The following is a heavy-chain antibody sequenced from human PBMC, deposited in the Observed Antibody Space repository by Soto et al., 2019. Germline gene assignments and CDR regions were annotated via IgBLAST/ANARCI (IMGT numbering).Heavy chain of an antibody. CDR1: CYSISSGYY. J-gene: IGHJ4*02. V-gene: IGHV4-38-2*01. Sequence: PSETLSLTFAVPCYSISSGYYGGWIGQPPGKGLEWIGSIYHSGSTYYNPSLKSRVTISVDTSKNQFSLKLSSVTAADTAVDYCARGGYSYGPAYDYWGQGTLVTVSS. D-gene: IGHD5-18*01. CDR2: IYHSGST. CDR3: ARGGYSYGPAYDY.